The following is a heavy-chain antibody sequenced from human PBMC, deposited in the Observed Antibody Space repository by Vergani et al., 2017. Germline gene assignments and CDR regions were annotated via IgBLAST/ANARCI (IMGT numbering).Heavy chain of an antibody. Sequence: VQLVESGGGLVQPGRSLRLSCAASGFTFDDYAMHWVRQAPGKGLEWVSGISWNSGSIGYADSVKGRFTISRDNAKNSLYLQMNSLGAEDTALYYCAKDHYDFWSGYPNLSPFDLWGRGTLVTVSS. CDR3: AKDHYDFWSGYPNLSPFDL. CDR1: GFTFDDYA. V-gene: IGHV3-9*01. CDR2: ISWNSGSI. J-gene: IGHJ2*01. D-gene: IGHD3-3*01.